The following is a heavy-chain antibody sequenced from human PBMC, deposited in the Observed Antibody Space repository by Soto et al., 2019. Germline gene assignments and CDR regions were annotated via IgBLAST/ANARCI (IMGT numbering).Heavy chain of an antibody. J-gene: IGHJ6*03. CDR3: ARDWVYCSGGSCYPEPGDYYMDV. V-gene: IGHV1-18*01. D-gene: IGHD2-15*01. CDR2: ISAYNGNT. CDR1: GYTFTSYG. Sequence: ASVKVSCKASGYTFTSYGISWVRQAPGQRLEWMGWISAYNGNTNYAQKLQGRVTMTTDTSTSTAYMELRSLRSDDTAVYYCARDWVYCSGGSCYPEPGDYYMDVWGKGTTVTVSS.